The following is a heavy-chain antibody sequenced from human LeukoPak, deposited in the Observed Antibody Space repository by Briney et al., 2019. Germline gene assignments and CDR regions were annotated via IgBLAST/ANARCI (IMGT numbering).Heavy chain of an antibody. CDR1: GGSISSYY. J-gene: IGHJ4*02. D-gene: IGHD2-15*01. CDR2: IYYSGST. V-gene: IGHV4-59*01. CDR3: ARYCSGGSCYIDTFDY. Sequence: PSETLSLTCTVSGGSISSYYWSWIRQPPGKGLEWIGYIYYSGSTNYNPSLKSRVTISVDTPKNQFSLELSSVTAADTAVYYCARYCSGGSCYIDTFDYWGQGTLVTVSS.